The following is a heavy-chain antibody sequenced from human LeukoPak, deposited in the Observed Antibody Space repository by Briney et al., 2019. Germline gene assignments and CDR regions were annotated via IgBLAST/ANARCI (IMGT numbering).Heavy chain of an antibody. CDR1: GYTFTGYY. D-gene: IGHD3-10*01. Sequence: GASVKVSCKASGYTFTGYYMHWVRQAPGQGLEWMGWINPNSGGTNYAQKFQGRVTMTRDTSISTAYMELSRLRSDDTAVYYCVSGPVYRITMVRGVNWGQGTLVTVSS. CDR3: VSGPVYRITMVRGVN. J-gene: IGHJ4*02. CDR2: INPNSGGT. V-gene: IGHV1-2*02.